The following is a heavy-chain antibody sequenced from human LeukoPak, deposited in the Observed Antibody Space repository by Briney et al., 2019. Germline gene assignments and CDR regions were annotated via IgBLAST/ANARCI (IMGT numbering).Heavy chain of an antibody. Sequence: GGSLRLSCAASGFTFSSYSSYSMNWVRQAPGKGLEWVSYISSSSSYIYYADSVKGRFTISRDNAENSLYLQMNSLRAEDTAVYFCASGIIGTTPGTLWGQGTLVTVSS. CDR3: ASGIIGTTPGTL. CDR2: ISSSSSYI. CDR1: GFTFSSYSSYS. V-gene: IGHV3-21*01. J-gene: IGHJ4*02. D-gene: IGHD1-7*01.